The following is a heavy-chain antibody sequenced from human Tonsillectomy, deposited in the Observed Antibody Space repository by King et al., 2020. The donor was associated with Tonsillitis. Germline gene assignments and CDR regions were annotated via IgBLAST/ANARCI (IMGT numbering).Heavy chain of an antibody. D-gene: IGHD4-23*01. CDR1: GFTFSDYY. J-gene: IGHJ2*01. CDR2: FSSGSPHS. V-gene: IGHV3-11*06. CDR3: ARTIYGGNSAFDL. Sequence: VQLVESGGGLVKPGGSLRLSCAASGFTFSDYYMSWIRQAPGRGLEWVSSFSSGSPHSNYADSVKGRFTISRDNAKNSLYLQMNSLRAEDTAFYYCARTIYGGNSAFDLWGRGTLVTVSS.